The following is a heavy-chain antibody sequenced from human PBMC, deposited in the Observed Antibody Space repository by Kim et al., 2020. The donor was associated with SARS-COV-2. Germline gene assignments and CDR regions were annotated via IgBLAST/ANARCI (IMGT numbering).Heavy chain of an antibody. D-gene: IGHD5-12*01. V-gene: IGHV1-18*01. CDR1: GYTFTSYG. CDR3: AREWGIVATEGYYGMDV. J-gene: IGHJ6*02. CDR2: ISAYNGNT. Sequence: ASVKVSCKASGYTFTSYGISWVRQAPGQGLEWMGWISAYNGNTNYAQKLQGRVTMTTDTSTSTAYMELRSLRSDDTAVYYCAREWGIVATEGYYGMDVWGQGTTVTVSS.